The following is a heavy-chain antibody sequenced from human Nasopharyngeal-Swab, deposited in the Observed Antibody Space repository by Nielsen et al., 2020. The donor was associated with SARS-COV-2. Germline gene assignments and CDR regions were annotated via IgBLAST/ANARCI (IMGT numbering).Heavy chain of an antibody. J-gene: IGHJ4*02. CDR1: GYTLTELS. V-gene: IGHV1-24*01. CDR3: ATDYALGGATTVGY. CDR2: FDPEDGET. Sequence: ASVKVSCKVSGYTLTELSMHWVRQAPGKGLEWMGGFDPEDGETIYAQKFQGRVTMTEDTSTDTAYMELSSLRSEDTAVYYCATDYALGGATTVGYWGQGTLVTVSS. D-gene: IGHD1-26*01.